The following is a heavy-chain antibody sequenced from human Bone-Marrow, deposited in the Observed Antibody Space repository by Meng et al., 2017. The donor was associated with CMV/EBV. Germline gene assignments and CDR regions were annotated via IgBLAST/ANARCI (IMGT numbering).Heavy chain of an antibody. V-gene: IGHV4-34*01. CDR3: ASWDDFWSGYYLGDYYYYYGMDV. J-gene: IGHJ6*02. CDR2: INHSGST. CDR1: GGSFSGYY. D-gene: IGHD3-3*01. Sequence: SETLSLTCAVYGGSFSGYYWSWIRQPPGKGLEWIGEINHSGSTYYNPSLKSRVTISVDTSKNQFSLKLSSVTAADTAVYYCASWDDFWSGYYLGDYYYYYGMDVWGQGTTVTVSS.